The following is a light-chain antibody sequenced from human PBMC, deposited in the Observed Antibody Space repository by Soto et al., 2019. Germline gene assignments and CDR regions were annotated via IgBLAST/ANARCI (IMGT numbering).Light chain of an antibody. V-gene: IGKV1-5*03. J-gene: IGKJ1*01. CDR3: QQYDTYLT. CDR1: QSIGSW. CDR2: KAS. Sequence: DIQMTQSPSTLSASVGDRVTITCRASQSIGSWLAWYQQKPGKAPKFLIYKASTLESGVPSRFSGSGSGTEFNLTSSYLQPDDFATYYCQQYDTYLTFGQGTKVEIK.